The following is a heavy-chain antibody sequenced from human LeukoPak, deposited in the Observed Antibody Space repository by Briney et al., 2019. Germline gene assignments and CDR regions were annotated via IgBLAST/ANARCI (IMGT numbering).Heavy chain of an antibody. D-gene: IGHD3-9*01. CDR2: IWYDGSNK. J-gene: IGHJ4*02. V-gene: IGHV3-33*01. CDR3: ARDFNDDILTGRFHY. Sequence: PGGSLRLSCAASGFTFSSYGMHWVRQAPGKGLEWVAVIWYDGSNKYYADSVKGRFTISRDNSKNTLYLQTNSLRAEDTAVYYCARDFNDDILTGRFHYWGQGTLVTVSS. CDR1: GFTFSSYG.